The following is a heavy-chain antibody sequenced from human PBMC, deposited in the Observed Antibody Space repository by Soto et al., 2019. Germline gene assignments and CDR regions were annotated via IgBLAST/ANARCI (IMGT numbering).Heavy chain of an antibody. J-gene: IGHJ4*02. D-gene: IGHD4-17*01. Sequence: PGGSLRLSCAASGFTFSSYSMNWVRQAPGKGLEWVSYISSSSSTIYYADSVKGRFTISRDNAKNSLYLQMNSLRDEDTAVYYCARAPPGTTVTNHFDYWGQGTLVTVSS. CDR2: ISSSSSTI. CDR1: GFTFSSYS. V-gene: IGHV3-48*02. CDR3: ARAPPGTTVTNHFDY.